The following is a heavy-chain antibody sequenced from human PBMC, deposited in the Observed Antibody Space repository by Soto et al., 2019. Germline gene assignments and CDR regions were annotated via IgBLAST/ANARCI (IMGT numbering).Heavy chain of an antibody. CDR1: GFTFSSYE. J-gene: IGHJ6*02. D-gene: IGHD3-3*01. CDR3: ASTIFGVVISYYYGMDV. CDR2: ISSSGSTI. Sequence: PGGSLRLSCAASGFTFSSYEMNWVRQAPGKGLEWVSYISSSGSTIYYADSVKGRFTISRDNAKNSLYLQMNSLRAEDTAVYYCASTIFGVVISYYYGMDVWGQGTTVTVSS. V-gene: IGHV3-48*03.